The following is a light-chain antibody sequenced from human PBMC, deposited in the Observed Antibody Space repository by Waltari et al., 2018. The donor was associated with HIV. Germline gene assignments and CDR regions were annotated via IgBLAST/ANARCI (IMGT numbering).Light chain of an antibody. CDR3: QNYDSAPVA. J-gene: IGKJ5*01. CDR2: AAS. Sequence: DIQMYQVPSSLSASVGDRVTITCRASRDIRNDLAWYQQKAGEAPKLLIYAASTLRSGVPSRFRGSGSGTDFTLTIDGLQPEDVASYYCQNYDSAPVAFGQGTRLEI. V-gene: IGKV1-27*01. CDR1: RDIRND.